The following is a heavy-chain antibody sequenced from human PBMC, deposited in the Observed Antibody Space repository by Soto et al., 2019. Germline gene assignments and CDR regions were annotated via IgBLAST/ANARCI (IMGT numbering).Heavy chain of an antibody. J-gene: IGHJ3*02. V-gene: IGHV3-48*01. D-gene: IGHD2-15*01. CDR3: ARVKEGYCSGGSCIDAFDI. CDR2: ISSSSSTI. Sequence: GGSLRLSCAASVFPFSSYSMNWVRQAPGKGLEWVSYISSSSSTIYYADSVKGRFTISRDNAKNSLYLQMNSLKAEDTAVYYCARVKEGYCSGGSCIDAFDIWGQGTMVTVSS. CDR1: VFPFSSYS.